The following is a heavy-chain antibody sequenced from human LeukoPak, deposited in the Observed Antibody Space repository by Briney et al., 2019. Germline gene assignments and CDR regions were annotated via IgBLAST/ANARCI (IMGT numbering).Heavy chain of an antibody. D-gene: IGHD6-6*01. J-gene: IGHJ4*02. Sequence: PSETLSLTCTVSGGSISSSSYYWGWIRQPPGKGLKWIGSIYYSGSTYYNPSLKSRVTISVDTSKNQFSLKLSSVTAADTAVYYCASYIAARPIYFDYWGQGTLVTVSS. CDR2: IYYSGST. CDR3: ASYIAARPIYFDY. V-gene: IGHV4-39*01. CDR1: GGSISSSSYY.